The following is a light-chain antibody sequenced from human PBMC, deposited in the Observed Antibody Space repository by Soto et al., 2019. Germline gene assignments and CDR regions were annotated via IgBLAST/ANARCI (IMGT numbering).Light chain of an antibody. CDR3: QSYHTTTVV. V-gene: IGLV6-57*04. CDR1: SGGIASNY. J-gene: IGLJ2*01. CDR2: KNN. Sequence: NFMLTQPHSVSESPGKTVTISCTRSSGGIASNYVQWYQQRPGSAPTTVIYKNNQRPSGVPARFSGSTDGSSNSASLTISGLQIEDEADYYCQSYHTTTVVFGGGTKLTVL.